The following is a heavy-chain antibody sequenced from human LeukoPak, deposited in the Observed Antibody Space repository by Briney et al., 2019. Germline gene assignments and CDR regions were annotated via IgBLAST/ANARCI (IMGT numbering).Heavy chain of an antibody. Sequence: GGSLRLSCAASGFTFSSYSMNWVRQAPGKGLEWVSSISSSSSYIYYADSVKGRFTISRDNAKNSLYLQMNSLRAEDTAVYYCARVGATGWGFDYWGQGTLVTVSS. CDR3: ARVGATGWGFDY. D-gene: IGHD4/OR15-4a*01. J-gene: IGHJ4*02. CDR1: GFTFSSYS. CDR2: ISSSSSYI. V-gene: IGHV3-21*01.